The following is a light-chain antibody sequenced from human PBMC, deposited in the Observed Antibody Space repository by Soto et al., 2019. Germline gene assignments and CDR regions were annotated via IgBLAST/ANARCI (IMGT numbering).Light chain of an antibody. CDR2: GAS. V-gene: IGKV3-15*01. J-gene: IGKJ1*01. CDR3: QQYNDWPPWT. Sequence: EIGMTQSPPTLSVSPGERATLSCGASQSVRSNLAWYQQKPGQAPRLLIYGASTRATGIPARFSGSGSGTEFNLTISSLQSEDFAVYDCQQYNDWPPWTFGQGTKVDIK. CDR1: QSVRSN.